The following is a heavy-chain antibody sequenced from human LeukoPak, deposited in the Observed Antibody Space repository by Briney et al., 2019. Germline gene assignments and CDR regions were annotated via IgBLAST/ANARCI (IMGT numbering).Heavy chain of an antibody. J-gene: IGHJ4*02. V-gene: IGHV1-8*01. D-gene: IGHD6-13*01. CDR3: AGGVAAGYDY. CDR1: GYTFTSYH. CDR2: MSPNSGDT. Sequence: GASVKVSCKASGYTFTSYHINWVRQATGQGLEWMGWMSPNSGDTGFAQKFQGRVTMTSKTSITTAYMELSSLRSDDTTIYYCAGGVAAGYDYWGQGTLVTVSS.